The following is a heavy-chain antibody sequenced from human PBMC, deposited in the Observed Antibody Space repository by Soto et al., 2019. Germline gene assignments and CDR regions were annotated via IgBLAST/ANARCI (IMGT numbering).Heavy chain of an antibody. CDR3: ARDQSGAADF. D-gene: IGHD7-27*01. CDR1: GDSMSTYY. Sequence: SETLSLTCTVSGDSMSTYYWNWIRQSAEKGLEWIGRISATGTTTYIPSLKSRITLSVDTSKNEFSLNLKFVTAADTAVYFGARDQSGAADFWGRVTLVTGSS. V-gene: IGHV4-4*07. CDR2: ISATGTT. J-gene: IGHJ4*03.